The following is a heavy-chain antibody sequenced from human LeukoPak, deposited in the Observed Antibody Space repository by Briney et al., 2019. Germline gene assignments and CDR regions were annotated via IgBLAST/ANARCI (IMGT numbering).Heavy chain of an antibody. Sequence: MTSETLSLTCTVSGGSISSGSYYWSWIRQPAGKGLEWIGRTYTSGSTNYNPSLKSRVTISVDTSKNQFSLKLSSVTAADTAVYYCAREVVKEYYYYYMDVWGKGTTVTVSS. CDR1: GGSISSGSYY. D-gene: IGHD3-22*01. CDR2: TYTSGST. J-gene: IGHJ6*03. CDR3: AREVVKEYYYYYMDV. V-gene: IGHV4-61*02.